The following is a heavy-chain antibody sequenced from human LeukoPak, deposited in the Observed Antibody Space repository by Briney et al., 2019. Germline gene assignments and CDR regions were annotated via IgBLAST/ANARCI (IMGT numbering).Heavy chain of an antibody. CDR1: GGSFSSHY. CDR2: INPRGST. CDR3: ARGLRQGSAWSWGPKEKSYQYMDV. Sequence: SETLSLTCGVSGGSFSSHYWTWIRQPPGKGLEWIGEINPRGSTNYNPSLESRATVSAGTSRNQLSLSLTSVTAADSAVYFCARGLRQGSAWSWGPKEKSYQYMDVWGTGTTVIVSS. J-gene: IGHJ6*04. D-gene: IGHD6-19*01. V-gene: IGHV4-34*01.